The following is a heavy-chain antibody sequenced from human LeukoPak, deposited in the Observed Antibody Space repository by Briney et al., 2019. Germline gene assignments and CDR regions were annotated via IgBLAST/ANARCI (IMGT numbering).Heavy chain of an antibody. J-gene: IGHJ4*02. D-gene: IGHD1-26*01. Sequence: GGSLRLSCAASGFTFSSYAMSWVRQAPGKGLGWVSAIIGSGGSTNYADSVKGRFTISRDNSKNTLYLKMNSLRAEDTAVYYCAKGYSGSSRGGYYFDYWGQGTLVTVSS. V-gene: IGHV3-23*01. CDR2: IIGSGGST. CDR3: AKGYSGSSRGGYYFDY. CDR1: GFTFSSYA.